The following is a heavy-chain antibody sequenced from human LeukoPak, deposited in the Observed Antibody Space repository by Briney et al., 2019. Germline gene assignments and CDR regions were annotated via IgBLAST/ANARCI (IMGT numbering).Heavy chain of an antibody. CDR3: ASALPNSGYQYYFDY. V-gene: IGHV4-39*07. J-gene: IGHJ4*02. Sequence: PSETLSLTCTVSGGSISSSSYYWGWIRQPPGKGLEWIGSIHYSGSTYYNPSLKSRVTISVDTSKNQFSLKLSSVTAADTAVYYCASALPNSGYQYYFDYWGQGTLVTVSS. CDR1: GGSISSSSYY. D-gene: IGHD5-12*01. CDR2: IHYSGST.